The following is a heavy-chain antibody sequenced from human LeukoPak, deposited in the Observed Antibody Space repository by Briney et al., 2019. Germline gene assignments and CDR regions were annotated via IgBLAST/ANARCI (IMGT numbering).Heavy chain of an antibody. CDR2: INPNTGGT. J-gene: IGHJ3*01. CDR3: ALEPIALSI. D-gene: IGHD3-3*01. Sequence: ASVKVSCKASGYTFTSYYMHWVRQAPGQGLEWMGWINPNTGGTESAQKFQGRVTMTRDTSISTAYMELSRLRSDDTAVYHCALEPIALSIWGQGTMVTVSS. CDR1: GYTFTSYY. V-gene: IGHV1-2*02.